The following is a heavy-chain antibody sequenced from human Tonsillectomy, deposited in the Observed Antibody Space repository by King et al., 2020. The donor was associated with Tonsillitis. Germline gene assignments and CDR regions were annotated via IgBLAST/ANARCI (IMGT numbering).Heavy chain of an antibody. CDR3: ARLRTVNPYGVDV. V-gene: IGHV5-10-1*03. D-gene: IGHD4-17*01. CDR1: GYSFTSYW. Sequence: VQLVESGAEVKKPGESLRISCKDSGYSFTSYWISWVRQLPGKGLEWMGTIDPSDSYSDYSPSFQGHVTISADKSISTAYLQWSSLKASDTAMYYCARLRTVNPYGVDVWGQGTTVTVSS. CDR2: IDPSDSYS. J-gene: IGHJ6*02.